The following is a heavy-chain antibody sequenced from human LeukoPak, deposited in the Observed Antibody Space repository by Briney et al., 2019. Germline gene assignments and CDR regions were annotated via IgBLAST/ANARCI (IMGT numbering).Heavy chain of an antibody. Sequence: GGSLRLSCSAFGFTFSDLAMHWVRQAPGKGLEYVSGISRNGDSTYYADSVKGRFTISRDNSKNTLYLQMSSLKPEDTAVYYCVTQISGWVYLGQGTLVTVST. V-gene: IGHV3-64D*06. D-gene: IGHD6-25*01. CDR3: VTQISGWVY. CDR2: ISRNGDST. J-gene: IGHJ4*02. CDR1: GFTFSDLA.